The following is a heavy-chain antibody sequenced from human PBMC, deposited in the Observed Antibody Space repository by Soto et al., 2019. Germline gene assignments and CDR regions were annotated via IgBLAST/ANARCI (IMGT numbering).Heavy chain of an antibody. CDR2: IYPGDSDT. CDR3: ARHSTSAPKDY. CDR1: GYSFTTYW. D-gene: IGHD3-10*01. J-gene: IGHJ4*01. Sequence: RESLKISCKGSGYSFTTYWIAWVRQMPGKGLEWVGIIYPGDSDTRYSPSFEGHVTISVDKSISTAFLQWNSLKASDNAIYYCARHSTSAPKDYWGQGTLVTVS. V-gene: IGHV5-51*01.